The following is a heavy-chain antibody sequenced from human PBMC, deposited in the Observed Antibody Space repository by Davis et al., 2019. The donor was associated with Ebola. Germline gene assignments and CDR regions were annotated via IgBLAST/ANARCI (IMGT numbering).Heavy chain of an antibody. CDR3: ARFAARLSYYGMDV. J-gene: IGHJ6*02. CDR1: GYSFISYW. CDR2: IDPSDSYT. Sequence: GESLKISCKGSGYSFISYWIGWVRQMPGKGLEWMGRIDPSDSYTNYSPSFQGHVTISADKSISTAYLQWSSLKASDTAMYYCARFAARLSYYGMDVWGQGTTVTVSS. D-gene: IGHD6-6*01. V-gene: IGHV5-10-1*01.